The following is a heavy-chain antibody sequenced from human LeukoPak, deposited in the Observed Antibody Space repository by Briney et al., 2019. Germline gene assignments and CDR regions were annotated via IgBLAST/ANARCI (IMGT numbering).Heavy chain of an antibody. CDR1: GFTFSSYA. Sequence: PGRSLRLSCAASGFTFSSYAMHWVRQAPGKGLEWVAVISHDGSNKYYADSVKGRFTIPRDNSKNTLYLQMNSLRAEDTAVYYCASQLEWLLYRYYFDYWGQGALVTVSS. V-gene: IGHV3-30-3*01. CDR2: ISHDGSNK. D-gene: IGHD3-3*01. CDR3: ASQLEWLLYRYYFDY. J-gene: IGHJ4*02.